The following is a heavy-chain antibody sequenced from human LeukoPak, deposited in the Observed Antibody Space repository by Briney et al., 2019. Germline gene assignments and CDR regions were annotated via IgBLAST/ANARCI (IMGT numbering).Heavy chain of an antibody. CDR1: GGSINSNY. CDR2: IYYSGST. V-gene: IGHV4-59*01. Sequence: SETLSLTCSVSGGSINSNYGSGIRQPPGKGVEGIGYIYYSGSTNYNPSLKSRVTISVDTSKNQFSLKLSSVTAADTAVYYCARDRIAAAGSWFDPWGQGTLVTVSS. CDR3: ARDRIAAAGSWFDP. J-gene: IGHJ5*02. D-gene: IGHD6-13*01.